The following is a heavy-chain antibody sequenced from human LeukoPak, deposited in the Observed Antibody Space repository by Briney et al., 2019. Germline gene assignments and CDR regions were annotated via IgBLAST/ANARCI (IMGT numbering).Heavy chain of an antibody. Sequence: ASVKVSCKASGYTFTSYGISWVRQAPGQGLEWMGWISAYNGNTNYAQKLQGGVTMTTDTSTSTAYMELRSLRSDDTAVYYCARNRGYCSSTSCPPANWFDPWGQGTLVTVSS. CDR1: GYTFTSYG. J-gene: IGHJ5*02. CDR2: ISAYNGNT. CDR3: ARNRGYCSSTSCPPANWFDP. V-gene: IGHV1-18*01. D-gene: IGHD2-2*01.